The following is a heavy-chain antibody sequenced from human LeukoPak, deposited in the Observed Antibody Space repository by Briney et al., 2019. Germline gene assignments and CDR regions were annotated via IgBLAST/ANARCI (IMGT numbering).Heavy chain of an antibody. D-gene: IGHD2-2*01. J-gene: IGHJ4*02. CDR3: ATGTIYCSSCSGDY. CDR1: GYSLTELS. CDR2: FDPDDGET. Sequence: ASVKVSCKVSGYSLTELSMQWVRQAPGKGLEWMGGFDPDDGETPLFAQKFQGRVSMTEDTSTDTAYMELSSLSSEDTAVYYCATGTIYCSSCSGDYWGQGTLVTVSS. V-gene: IGHV1-24*01.